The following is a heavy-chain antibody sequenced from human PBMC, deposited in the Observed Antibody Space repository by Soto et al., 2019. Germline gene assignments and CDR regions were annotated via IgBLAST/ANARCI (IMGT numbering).Heavy chain of an antibody. CDR2: ISAYNGNT. CDR3: VITIFGGGYFDY. CDR1: GYTFTSYG. V-gene: IGHV1-18*01. J-gene: IGHJ4*02. D-gene: IGHD3-10*02. Sequence: ASVKVSCKASGYTFTSYGISWVRQAPGQGLEWMGWISAYNGNTNYAQKLQGRVTMTTDTSTSTPYMELRSLRSDDTAVYYCVITIFGGGYFDYWGQGTLVTVSS.